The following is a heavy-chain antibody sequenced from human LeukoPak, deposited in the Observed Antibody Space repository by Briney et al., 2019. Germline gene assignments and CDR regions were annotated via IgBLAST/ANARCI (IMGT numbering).Heavy chain of an antibody. V-gene: IGHV3-23*01. CDR2: ISGSGGST. D-gene: IGHD1-26*01. CDR1: GFTFSSYA. CDR3: AKEGATTGDYYYYYMDV. J-gene: IGHJ6*03. Sequence: GGSLRLSCAASGFTFSSYAMSWVRQAPGKGLEWVSAISGSGGSTYYADSVKGRFTISRDNSKNTLYLQMNSLRAGDTAVYYCAKEGATTGDYYYYYMDVWGKGTTVTVSS.